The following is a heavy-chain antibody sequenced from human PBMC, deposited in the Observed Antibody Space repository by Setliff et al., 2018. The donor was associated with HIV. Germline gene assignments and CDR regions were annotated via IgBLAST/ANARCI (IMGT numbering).Heavy chain of an antibody. V-gene: IGHV3-11*04. CDR2: ISSSGSTI. Sequence: GGSLRLSCAASGFTLSDHWMHWVRQVPGKGLEWVSYISSSGSTIYYADSVKGRFTISRDNAKNSLYLQMNSLRAEDTAVYYCARVQEGFDYWGQGTLVTVSS. CDR1: GFTLSDHW. J-gene: IGHJ4*02. CDR3: ARVQEGFDY.